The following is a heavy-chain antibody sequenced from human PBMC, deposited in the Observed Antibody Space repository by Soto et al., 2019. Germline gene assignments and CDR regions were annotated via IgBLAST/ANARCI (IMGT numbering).Heavy chain of an antibody. D-gene: IGHD3-16*01. Sequence: RASVKVSFKASGYTFSDFDINWLRQASGQGPEWMGWMNAKSGDTFFAQRFQGKFNMTWDTSLSTAYMEVGSLTSDDTAIYYCARGNPFNYAGFDVWGQGTTVTVSS. CDR3: ARGNPFNYAGFDV. CDR1: GYTFSDFD. J-gene: IGHJ6*02. CDR2: MNAKSGDT. V-gene: IGHV1-8*01.